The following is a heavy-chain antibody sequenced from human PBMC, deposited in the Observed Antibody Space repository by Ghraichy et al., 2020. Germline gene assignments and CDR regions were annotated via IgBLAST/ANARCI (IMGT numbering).Heavy chain of an antibody. Sequence: GGSLRLSCAASGFTVSSNYMSWVRQAPGKGLEWVSVLYSDGSTYYADSVKGRFTISRHNSENTLYLQMDSLRAEDTAVYYCARSNRGSYSVDCWGQGTLVTVS. CDR3: ARSNRGSYSVDC. V-gene: IGHV3-53*04. CDR2: LYSDGST. CDR1: GFTVSSNY. J-gene: IGHJ4*02. D-gene: IGHD1-26*01.